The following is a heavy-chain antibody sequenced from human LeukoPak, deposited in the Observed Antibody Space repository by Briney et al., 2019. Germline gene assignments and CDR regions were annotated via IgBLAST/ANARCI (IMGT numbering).Heavy chain of an antibody. CDR2: ISSGTSYI. CDR3: ARVGYGYFDY. CDR1: GFTFNTYT. D-gene: IGHD3-16*01. J-gene: IGHJ4*02. Sequence: GGSLRLSCAASGFTFNTYTMNWVRQAPGKGLEWVSSISSGTSYIYYADSVKGRFTISRDNSKNTLYLQMNSLRAEDTAVYYCARVGYGYFDYWGQGTLVTVSS. V-gene: IGHV3-21*01.